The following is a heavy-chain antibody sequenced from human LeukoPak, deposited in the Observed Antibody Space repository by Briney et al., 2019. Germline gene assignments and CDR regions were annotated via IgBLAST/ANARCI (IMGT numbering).Heavy chain of an antibody. CDR2: ISGGGDST. J-gene: IGHJ6*02. CDR3: ARDLGVVVYYYYGMDV. Sequence: GGSLRLSCAASAFTFSSYAMSWVRQAPGKGLEWVSAISGGGDSTYYADSVKGRFTISRDNSKNTLYLQMNSLRAEDTAVYYCARDLGVVVYYYYGMDVWGQGTTVTVSS. CDR1: AFTFSSYA. D-gene: IGHD3-22*01. V-gene: IGHV3-23*01.